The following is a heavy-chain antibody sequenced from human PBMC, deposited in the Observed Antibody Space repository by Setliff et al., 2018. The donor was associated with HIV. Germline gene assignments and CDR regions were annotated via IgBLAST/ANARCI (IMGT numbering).Heavy chain of an antibody. V-gene: IGHV3-30*04. Sequence: GGSLRLSCAASGFTFSRYGMHWVRQAPGKGLEWVAFISYDGSKKYDADSVKGRFTISRDNAKNSLYLQMNSLRAEDTAVYYCARDLRWYDSSGSHDAFDIWGQGTMVTVSS. J-gene: IGHJ3*02. CDR2: ISYDGSKK. D-gene: IGHD3-22*01. CDR3: ARDLRWYDSSGSHDAFDI. CDR1: GFTFSRYG.